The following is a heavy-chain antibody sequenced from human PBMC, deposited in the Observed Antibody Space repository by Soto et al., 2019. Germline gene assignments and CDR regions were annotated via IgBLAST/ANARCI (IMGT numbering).Heavy chain of an antibody. D-gene: IGHD2-8*01. J-gene: IGHJ4*02. CDR1: RYTFKSHG. Sequence: PGGSLRLACAASRYTFKSHGLSWVRQAPGKGLEWVSTIDSSGVNTHYADSVKGRFTISRDNSRNTLHLQMHDLRADDTALYYCVAWVYAHFDYWRQGTVVTVSS. V-gene: IGHV3-23*01. CDR2: IDSSGVNT. CDR3: VAWVYAHFDY.